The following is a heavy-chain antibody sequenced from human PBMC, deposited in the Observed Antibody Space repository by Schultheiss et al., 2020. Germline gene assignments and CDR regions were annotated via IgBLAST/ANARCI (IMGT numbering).Heavy chain of an antibody. CDR3: ARDAVAETNCYFDL. J-gene: IGHJ2*01. D-gene: IGHD6-19*01. V-gene: IGHV4-34*01. Sequence: SETLSLTCAVYGGSFSGYYWSWIRQPPGKGLEWIGEINHSGSTNYNPSLKSRVTISVDTSKNQFSLKLSSVTAADTAVYYCARDAVAETNCYFDLWGRGTLVTVSS. CDR1: GGSFSGYY. CDR2: INHSGST.